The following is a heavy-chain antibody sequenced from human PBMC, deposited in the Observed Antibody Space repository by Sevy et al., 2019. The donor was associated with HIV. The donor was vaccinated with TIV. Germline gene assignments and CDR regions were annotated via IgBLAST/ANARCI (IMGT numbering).Heavy chain of an antibody. CDR1: GFTISDHY. CDR3: VRGPNCGVGGCQQISPYCLDV. CDR2: IRNRPNSHTT. Sequence: GGSLRLSCAASGFTISDHYVDWVRQAPGKGLEWVGRIRNRPNSHTTEYAASVKGRFTISRDDSRNSVYLQMNSLKTQDSAVYYCVRGPNCGVGGCQQISPYCLDVWGKGATVTVSS. D-gene: IGHD2-15*01. V-gene: IGHV3-72*01. J-gene: IGHJ6*03.